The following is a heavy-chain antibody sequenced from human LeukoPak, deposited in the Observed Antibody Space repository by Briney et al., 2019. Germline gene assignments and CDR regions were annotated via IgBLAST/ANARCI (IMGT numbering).Heavy chain of an antibody. CDR2: ISTSGSTI. V-gene: IGHV3-48*03. J-gene: IGHJ4*02. CDR1: GLSFRNHE. Sequence: PGGSLRLSCAASGLSFRNHEMNWVRQAPGKGLEWVSYISTSGSTIYYADSVKGRFTISRDNAENALYLQINSLRAEDTAVYYCARDRWVAGKFEGDLDYWGQGTLVTVSS. CDR3: ARDRWVAGKFEGDLDY. D-gene: IGHD6-19*01.